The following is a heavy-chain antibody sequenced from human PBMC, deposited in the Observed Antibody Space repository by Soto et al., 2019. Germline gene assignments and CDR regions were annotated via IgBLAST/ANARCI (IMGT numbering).Heavy chain of an antibody. CDR1: GFTFSKHA. D-gene: IGHD2-21*01. CDR2: ISGSGAST. J-gene: IGHJ4*02. Sequence: LRLSCVASGFTFSKHALAWVRQAPGKGLEWVSAISGSGASTYDSDSVKGRFVISRDNSNSTLYLQMNSLKAEDTAVYYCAKTPGVITVISAFDHWGQGTPVTVSS. CDR3: AKTPGVITVISAFDH. V-gene: IGHV3-23*01.